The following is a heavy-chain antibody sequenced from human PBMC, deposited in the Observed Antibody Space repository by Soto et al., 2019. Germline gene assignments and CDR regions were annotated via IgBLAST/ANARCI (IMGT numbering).Heavy chain of an antibody. CDR3: ARLSPSAGRRDLAC. CDR2: MNQDGSES. V-gene: IGHV3-7*01. Sequence: EVQLVESGGGLVQPGGSLRLSCAASGFSLSSYWMSWVRQAPGKGLEWVANMNQDGSESDYVGSVKGRFTFTRDNAKNSLYLQMNSLGAEDTDVYYCARLSPSAGRRDLACWGQGTLVTVSS. CDR1: GFSLSSYW. J-gene: IGHJ4*02.